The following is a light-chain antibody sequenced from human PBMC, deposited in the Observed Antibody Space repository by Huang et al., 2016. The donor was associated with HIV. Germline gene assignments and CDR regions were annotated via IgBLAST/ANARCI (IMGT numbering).Light chain of an antibody. Sequence: EIVLTQSPGTLSLSPGERDTLSCRASQSVSRSYLGWYQQKAGQAPRLLIYVASSRATGIPDRFSGSGYGTDFTLTISRMEAEDFAIYYCQQYERSPWTFGKGTKVEMK. J-gene: IGKJ1*01. CDR3: QQYERSPWT. V-gene: IGKV3-20*01. CDR1: QSVSRSY. CDR2: VAS.